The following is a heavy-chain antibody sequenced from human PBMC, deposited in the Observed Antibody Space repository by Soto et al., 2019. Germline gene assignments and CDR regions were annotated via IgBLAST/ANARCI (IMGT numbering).Heavy chain of an antibody. CDR1: GFSFSSSN. J-gene: IGHJ4*02. D-gene: IGHD3-16*01. Sequence: QVQLLESGGGVVQPGRSLRLSCAASGFSFSSSNMHWVRQAPGKGLEWVAAIWYDGSNKYYADSVKGRFTTSRDNSKNTLYLQVNSLRGDDTAVYYCAREGVAYATDYWGQGTLLTVSS. CDR3: AREGVAYATDY. CDR2: IWYDGSNK. V-gene: IGHV3-33*01.